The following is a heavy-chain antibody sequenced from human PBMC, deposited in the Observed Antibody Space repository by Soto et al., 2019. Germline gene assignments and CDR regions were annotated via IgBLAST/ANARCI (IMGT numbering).Heavy chain of an antibody. CDR1: GFTSSSQA. J-gene: IGHJ6*02. CDR3: AREGRRRPDIAGEIAFCDVMDV. CDR2: VSDGGSNS. V-gene: IGHV3-30-3*01. Sequence: QVQLVESGGGVVQPGRSLRLSCTASGFTSSSQAMHWVRQAPGKGLEWVAVVSDGGSNSHYADSVKGRFTNSRDNSKNTLHLQMIRMRVEDTAVYYCAREGRRRPDIAGEIAFCDVMDVWGQGTTVTVSS. D-gene: IGHD6-13*01.